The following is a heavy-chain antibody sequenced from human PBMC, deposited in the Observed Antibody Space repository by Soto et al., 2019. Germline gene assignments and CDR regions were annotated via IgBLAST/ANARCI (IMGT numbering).Heavy chain of an antibody. CDR2: IKQDGSEK. Sequence: GGALRLSCAAPGFTFSSYWMSWVRQAPGKGLEWVANIKQDGSEKYYVDSVKGRFTISRDNAKNSLYLQMNSLRAEDTAVYYCARVKSSGSFDYCGQGTLVTVSS. D-gene: IGHD6-19*01. J-gene: IGHJ4*02. V-gene: IGHV3-7*03. CDR3: ARVKSSGSFDY. CDR1: GFTFSSYW.